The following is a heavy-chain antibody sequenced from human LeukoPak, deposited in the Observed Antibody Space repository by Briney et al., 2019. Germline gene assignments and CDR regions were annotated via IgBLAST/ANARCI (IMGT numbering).Heavy chain of an antibody. Sequence: SVKVSCKASGGTFSSYAISWVRQAPGKGLEWMGGIIPIFGTANYAQKFQGRVTITADESTSTAYMELSSLRSEDTAVYYCARDPPTLWGFFDYWGQGTLVTVSS. CDR3: ARDPPTLWGFFDY. D-gene: IGHD2-21*01. CDR1: GGTFSSYA. CDR2: IIPIFGTA. V-gene: IGHV1-69*01. J-gene: IGHJ4*02.